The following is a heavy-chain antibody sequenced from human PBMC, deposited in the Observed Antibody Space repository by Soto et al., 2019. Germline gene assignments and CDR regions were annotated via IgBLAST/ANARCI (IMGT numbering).Heavy chain of an antibody. CDR2: IIPIFGTA. V-gene: IGHV1-69*12. CDR1: GGTLSSYA. CDR3: ARHLGGNHYYYGMDV. J-gene: IGHJ6*02. D-gene: IGHD3-16*01. Sequence: QVQLVQSGAEVKKPGSSVKVSCKASGGTLSSYAISWVRQAPGQGLEWMGGIIPIFGTADYAQKFQGRVTITADESTSTAYMDLSSLRSEDTAVYYCARHLGGNHYYYGMDVWGQGTTVTVSS.